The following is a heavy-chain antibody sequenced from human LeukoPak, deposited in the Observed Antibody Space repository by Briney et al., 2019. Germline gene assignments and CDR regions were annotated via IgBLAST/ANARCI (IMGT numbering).Heavy chain of an antibody. D-gene: IGHD5-18*01. J-gene: IGHJ4*02. CDR3: ARDPRATAMLDY. V-gene: IGHV3-30*03. CDR2: ISYHGTTK. CDR1: GFTFSNYG. Sequence: PGRSLGLSCAASGFTFSNYGVHWVRQAPGKGLEWVAVISYHGTTKYYADSVKGRFTISRDNAKNSLYLQMNSLRAEDTAVYYCARDPRATAMLDYWGQGTLVTVSS.